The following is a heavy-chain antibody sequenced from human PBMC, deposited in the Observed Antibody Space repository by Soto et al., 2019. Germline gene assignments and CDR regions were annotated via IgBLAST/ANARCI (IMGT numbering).Heavy chain of an antibody. J-gene: IGHJ3*02. V-gene: IGHV3-49*03. CDR2: IRSKAYGGTT. CDR3: TRDRGSGWVPDAFDI. Sequence: GGSLRLSCTASGFTCGDYAMSWFRQAPGKGLEWVGFIRSKAYGGTTEYAASVKGRFTISRDDSKSIAYLQMNSLKTEDTAVYYCTRDRGSGWVPDAFDIWGQGTMVTVSS. CDR1: GFTCGDYA. D-gene: IGHD6-19*01.